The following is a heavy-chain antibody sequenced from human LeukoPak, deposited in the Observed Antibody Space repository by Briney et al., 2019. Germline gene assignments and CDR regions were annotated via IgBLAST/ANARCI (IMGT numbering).Heavy chain of an antibody. CDR2: VYSSGST. CDR3: ARGSTTGRPIFDS. D-gene: IGHD6-6*01. V-gene: IGHV4-59*01. Sequence: SETLSLTCTVSGGDFSSYCWTWIRQPPGKGLERIRYVYSSGSTNQNPSLNSRVTLSIDMSKNQFSLTLNSVTAADTAVYFCARGSTTGRPIFDSWGQGILVTVSS. J-gene: IGHJ4*02. CDR1: GGDFSSYC.